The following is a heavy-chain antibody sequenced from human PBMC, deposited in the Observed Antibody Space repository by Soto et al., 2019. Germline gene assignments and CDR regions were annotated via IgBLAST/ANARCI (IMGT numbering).Heavy chain of an antibody. Sequence: GGSLRLSCVASGFTFSDFGMHWVRRGPGKGLEWLAVISEDAETDFHADSVKGRFTVSRDNFKETLYLQMNSLTTDDSGVYFCAKAPFRRPYYFYGMDVWGQGTTVTVSS. V-gene: IGHV3-30*18. CDR3: AKAPFRRPYYFYGMDV. CDR1: GFTFSDFG. CDR2: ISEDAETD. J-gene: IGHJ6*02. D-gene: IGHD3-10*01.